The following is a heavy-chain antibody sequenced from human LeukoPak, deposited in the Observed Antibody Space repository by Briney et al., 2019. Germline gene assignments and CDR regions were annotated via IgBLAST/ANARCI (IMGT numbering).Heavy chain of an antibody. J-gene: IGHJ4*02. Sequence: PSETLSLTCTVSGGSISSYYWSWIRQPPGKGLEWIGYIYYSGSTNYNPSLESRVTISVDTSKNQFSLKLSSVTAADTAVYYCARSPYGDYFGFTFDYWGQGTLATVSS. D-gene: IGHD4-17*01. CDR1: GGSISSYY. CDR3: ARSPYGDYFGFTFDY. V-gene: IGHV4-59*01. CDR2: IYYSGST.